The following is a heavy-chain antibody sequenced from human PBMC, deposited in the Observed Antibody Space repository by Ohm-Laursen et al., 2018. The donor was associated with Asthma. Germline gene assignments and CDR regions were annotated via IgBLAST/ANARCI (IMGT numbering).Heavy chain of an antibody. CDR1: GFTFESYW. D-gene: IGHD3-9*01. J-gene: IGHJ6*02. Sequence: SLRLSCAASGFTFESYWMNWVRQAPGKGLEWVSSISSGSSYINYADSVRGRFTISRDNSKNTLYLQMNSLRAEDTAVYYCARDRYDILTGYHGIYYYYYGMDVWGQGTTVTVSS. V-gene: IGHV3-21*01. CDR2: ISSGSSYI. CDR3: ARDRYDILTGYHGIYYYYYGMDV.